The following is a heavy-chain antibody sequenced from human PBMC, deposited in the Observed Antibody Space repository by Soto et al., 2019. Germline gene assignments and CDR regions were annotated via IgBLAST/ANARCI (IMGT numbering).Heavy chain of an antibody. CDR3: TTDPSHIVVVPAASIYYYYGMDV. Sequence: EVQLVESGGGLVQPGGSLKLSCAASGFTFSGSAMHWVRQASGKGLEWVGRIKSKTDGGTTDYAAPVKGRFTISRDDSKNTLYLQMNSLKTEDTAVYYCTTDPSHIVVVPAASIYYYYGMDVWGQGTTVTVSS. V-gene: IGHV3-15*01. J-gene: IGHJ6*02. D-gene: IGHD2-2*01. CDR1: GFTFSGSA. CDR2: IKSKTDGGTT.